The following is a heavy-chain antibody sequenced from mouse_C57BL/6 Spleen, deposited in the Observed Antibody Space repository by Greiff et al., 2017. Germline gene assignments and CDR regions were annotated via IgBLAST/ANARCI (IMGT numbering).Heavy chain of an antibody. D-gene: IGHD1-1*02. CDR3: VSAIGPYGRFAY. CDR1: GFSFNTYA. Sequence: EVKLMESGGGLVQPKGSLKLSCAASGFSFNTYAMNWVRQAPGKGLEWVARIRSKSNNYATYYADSVKDRFTISRDDSESMLYLQMNNLKTEDTAMYYCVSAIGPYGRFAYWGQGTLVTVSA. CDR2: IRSKSNNYAT. J-gene: IGHJ3*01. V-gene: IGHV10-1*01.